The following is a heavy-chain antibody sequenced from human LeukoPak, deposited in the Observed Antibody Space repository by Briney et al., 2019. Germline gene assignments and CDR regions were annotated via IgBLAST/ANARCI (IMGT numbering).Heavy chain of an antibody. CDR1: GGSIISDTYY. CDR2: IFTSGST. CDR3: ARRAHGGRGAFDI. J-gene: IGHJ3*02. Sequence: PSQTLSLTCNASGGSIISDTYYWNWIRQPAGXXXXXIGRIFTSGSTTYNPSLKSRVTLSVDTSKNHFSLKLSSVTAADTAVYYCARRAHGGRGAFDIWGQGTMVTVSS. V-gene: IGHV4-61*02. D-gene: IGHD3-16*01.